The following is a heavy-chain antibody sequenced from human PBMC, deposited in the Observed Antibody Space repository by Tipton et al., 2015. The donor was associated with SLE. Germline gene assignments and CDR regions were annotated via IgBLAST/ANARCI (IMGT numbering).Heavy chain of an antibody. CDR3: ARDFLRTYFEY. D-gene: IGHD2/OR15-2a*01. Sequence: LRLSCTVSGGSFSNGGYFWSWIRQPPGKGLEWIGYISYSGNTYYNPSLKSRVIMSVDTSKSQFSLRLSSVTAADTAVYYCARDFLRTYFEYWGQGALVTVSS. CDR2: ISYSGNT. V-gene: IGHV4-31*02. J-gene: IGHJ4*02. CDR1: GGSFSNGGYF.